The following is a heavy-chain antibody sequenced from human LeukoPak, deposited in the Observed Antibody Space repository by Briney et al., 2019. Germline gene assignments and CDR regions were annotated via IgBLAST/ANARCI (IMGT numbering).Heavy chain of an antibody. V-gene: IGHV1-2*02. CDR3: AGNLHFYHRALDV. J-gene: IGHJ6*02. CDR2: INPNSGGT. Sequence: GASVKVSCKASGYSFTSYYMHWVRQAPGQGLEWMGWINPNSGGTNYAQKFEGRVTMTTDTSISTAFLEVSRLRSDDTAVYYGAGNLHFYHRALDVWGQGTTVTVSS. CDR1: GYSFTSYY. D-gene: IGHD4-23*01.